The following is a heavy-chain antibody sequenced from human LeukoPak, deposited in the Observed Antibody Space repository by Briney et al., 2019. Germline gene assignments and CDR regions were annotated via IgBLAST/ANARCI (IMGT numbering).Heavy chain of an antibody. V-gene: IGHV3-30*03. CDR2: ISNDGSKK. J-gene: IGHJ6*02. D-gene: IGHD3-3*01. Sequence: GGSLRLSCAASGFTFSNGMHWVRQAPGKGLDWVAVISNDGSKKYYVDSVKGRFTISGDNAKNSLYLQMNSLRAEDTAVYYCARATYDFWSGYYYYYYGMDVWGQGTTVTVSS. CDR1: GFTFSNG. CDR3: ARATYDFWSGYYYYYYGMDV.